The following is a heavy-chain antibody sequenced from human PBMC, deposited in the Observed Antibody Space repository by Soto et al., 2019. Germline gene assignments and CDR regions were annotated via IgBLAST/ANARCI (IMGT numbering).Heavy chain of an antibody. Sequence: PGESLKISCQVSESSFTTYWINWVRQVPGEGLEWLGRIDPDDSQTNYSPSFRGHVTISADKSVNTAYLQWDSLKVSDTAMSYSATRMSLVAWGQGTLVTVSS. D-gene: IGHD2-15*01. CDR3: ATRMSLVA. J-gene: IGHJ4*02. CDR1: ESSFTTYW. V-gene: IGHV5-10-1*01. CDR2: IDPDDSQT.